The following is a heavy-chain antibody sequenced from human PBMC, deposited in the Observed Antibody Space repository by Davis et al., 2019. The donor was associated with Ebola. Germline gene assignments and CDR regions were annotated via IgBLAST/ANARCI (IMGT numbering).Heavy chain of an antibody. CDR3: ARGIGED. J-gene: IGHJ4*02. V-gene: IGHV3-74*03. D-gene: IGHD2-21*01. CDR2: INRDGSTT. CDR1: GFTFSSYW. Sequence: HTGGSLRLSCAASGFTFSSYWMHWVRQAPGKGLVWVSCINRDGSTTTYADSVKGRFTISRDNAKNTLYLQMNNLRVEDTAVYYCARGIGEDWGQGTLVTVSS.